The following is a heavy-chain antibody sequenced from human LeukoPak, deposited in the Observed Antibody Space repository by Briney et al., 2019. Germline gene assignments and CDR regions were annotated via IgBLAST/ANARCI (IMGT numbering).Heavy chain of an antibody. J-gene: IGHJ4*02. CDR1: GFTVSSNY. CDR3: ARDRGYSSGWNYYFDY. Sequence: GGSLRLSCAASGFTVSSNYMSWVRQAPGKGLGWVSVIYSGGSTYYADSVKGRFTISRDNSKNTLYLQMNSLRAEDTAVYYCARDRGYSSGWNYYFDYWGQGTLVTVSS. D-gene: IGHD6-19*01. V-gene: IGHV3-53*01. CDR2: IYSGGST.